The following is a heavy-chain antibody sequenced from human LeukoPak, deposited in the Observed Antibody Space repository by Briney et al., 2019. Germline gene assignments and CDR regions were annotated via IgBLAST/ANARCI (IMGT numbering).Heavy chain of an antibody. J-gene: IGHJ6*03. CDR1: GASINSDTYY. V-gene: IGHV4-39*07. Sequence: SETLSLTRTVSGASINSDTYYWGWIRQPPGKGLEWIGTHSHSGSAYYNPSLRSRITMSLDTSKNQFSLKLSSVTAADTAVYYCSCSGGSYYMDVWGKGTTVTVSS. CDR2: HSHSGSA. D-gene: IGHD2-15*01. CDR3: SCSGGSYYMDV.